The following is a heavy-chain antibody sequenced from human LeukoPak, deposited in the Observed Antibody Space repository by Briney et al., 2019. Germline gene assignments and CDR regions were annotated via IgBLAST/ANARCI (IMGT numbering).Heavy chain of an antibody. J-gene: IGHJ5*02. CDR3: ARGGSTFGVVIIQNWFDP. CDR1: GGSFSGYY. D-gene: IGHD3-3*01. CDR2: INHSGST. V-gene: IGHV4-34*01. Sequence: SETLSLTCAVYGGSFSGYYWSWIRQPPGKGLEWIGEINHSGSTNYNPSLKSRVTISVDTSKNQFSLKLSSVTAADTAVYYCARGGSTFGVVIIQNWFDPWGQGTLVTVSS.